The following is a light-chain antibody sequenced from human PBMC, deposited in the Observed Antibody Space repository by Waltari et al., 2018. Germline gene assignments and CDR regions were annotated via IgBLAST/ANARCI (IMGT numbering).Light chain of an antibody. J-gene: IGKJ5*01. V-gene: IGKV3-15*01. Sequence: EVVMTQSPATLSVSPGERASLSCRASQSIATNLAWYQQKPSQAPRLLVYDASTRAPSIPARFRGSGSGTDFTLTISSLQSEDSAVYYCQQYHRWPPITFGQGTRLEIK. CDR1: QSIATN. CDR2: DAS. CDR3: QQYHRWPPIT.